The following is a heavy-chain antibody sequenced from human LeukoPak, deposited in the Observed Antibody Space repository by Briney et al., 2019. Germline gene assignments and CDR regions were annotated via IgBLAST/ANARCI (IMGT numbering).Heavy chain of an antibody. CDR2: IYYSGST. V-gene: IGHV4-39*07. D-gene: IGHD6-13*01. CDR3: AREIAAAAVGYFDY. CDR1: GGSISSSSYY. Sequence: SETLSLTCTVSGGSISSSSYYWGWIRQPPGKGLEWIGSIYYSGSTYYNPSLKSRVTISVDTSKNQFSLKLSSVTAADTAVYYCAREIAAAAVGYFDYWGQGTLVTVSS. J-gene: IGHJ4*02.